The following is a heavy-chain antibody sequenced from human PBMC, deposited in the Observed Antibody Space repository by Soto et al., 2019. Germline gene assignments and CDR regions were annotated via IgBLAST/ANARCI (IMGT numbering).Heavy chain of an antibody. Sequence: EVQLVESGGGLVQPGGSLRLSCAASGFTFSGYWMNWVRQVPGKGLEWVANIKHDGSLKYYVDSVKGRFTISRDNAKNSVFLQMDSLRAEDTAIYYCARTNFLDYCGQGTLVTVSS. CDR1: GFTFSGYW. CDR2: IKHDGSLK. V-gene: IGHV3-7*01. D-gene: IGHD3-3*01. CDR3: ARTNFLDY. J-gene: IGHJ4*02.